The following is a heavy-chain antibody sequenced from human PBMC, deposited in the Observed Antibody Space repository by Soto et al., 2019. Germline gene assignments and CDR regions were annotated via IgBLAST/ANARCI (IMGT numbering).Heavy chain of an antibody. CDR3: ARSDTLTGYFDY. J-gene: IGHJ4*02. CDR2: ISPGDSDT. Sequence: GESLKISCKASGYSFTSYWIGWVRQMPGKGLVWMGIISPGDSDTRYSPSFQGQVTISADKSINTAYLQWSSLKASDTAMYYCARSDTLTGYFDYWGQGTRVTVYS. CDR1: GYSFTSYW. D-gene: IGHD3-9*01. V-gene: IGHV5-51*01.